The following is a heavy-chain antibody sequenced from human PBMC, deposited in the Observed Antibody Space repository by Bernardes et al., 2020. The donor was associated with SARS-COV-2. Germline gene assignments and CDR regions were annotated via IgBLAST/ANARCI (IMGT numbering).Heavy chain of an antibody. J-gene: IGHJ4*02. CDR1: GFIFSNNW. CDR3: ARGHYYDRSGYYTDY. V-gene: IGHV3-7*01. D-gene: IGHD3-22*01. CDR2: IKQDGSEK. Sequence: GGSLRLSCAASGFIFSNNWMSWVRQAPGKGLEWVANIKQDGSEKYYVDSVKGRFTISRDNPKSSLYLQLTSLRAEDTAIYYCARGHYYDRSGYYTDYWGQGTLVTVSS.